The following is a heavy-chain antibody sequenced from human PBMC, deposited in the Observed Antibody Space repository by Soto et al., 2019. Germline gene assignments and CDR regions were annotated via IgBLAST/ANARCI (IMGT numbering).Heavy chain of an antibody. D-gene: IGHD5-18*01. V-gene: IGHV4-31*03. CDR2: IYYSGST. CDR1: GGSISIGGYY. J-gene: IGHJ4*02. Sequence: SETLSLTCTVSGGSISIGGYYWSWIRQHRGKGLEWIGYIYYSGSTYYNPSLKSRVTISVDTSKNQFSLKLSSVTAADTAVYYCAREIPDTDMVTYFDYWGQGTMVTVSS. CDR3: AREIPDTDMVTYFDY.